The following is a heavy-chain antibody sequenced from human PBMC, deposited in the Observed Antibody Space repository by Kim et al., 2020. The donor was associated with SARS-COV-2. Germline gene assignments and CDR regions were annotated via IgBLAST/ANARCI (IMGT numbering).Heavy chain of an antibody. CDR2: ISAYNGNT. J-gene: IGHJ6*03. V-gene: IGHV1-18*01. Sequence: ASVKVSCKASGYTFTSYGISWVRQAPGQGLEWMGWISAYNGNTNYAQKLQGRVTMTTDTSTSTAYMELRSLRSDDTAVYYCARGRYDFWSGYPFYYMDVWGKGTTVTVSS. D-gene: IGHD3-3*01. CDR3: ARGRYDFWSGYPFYYMDV. CDR1: GYTFTSYG.